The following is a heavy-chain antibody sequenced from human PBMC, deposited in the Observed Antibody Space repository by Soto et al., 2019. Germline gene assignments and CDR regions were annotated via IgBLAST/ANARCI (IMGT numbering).Heavy chain of an antibody. CDR3: ARVERGTATTVVDAFDI. CDR2: MSHSGGT. V-gene: IGHV4-34*01. Sequence: QVQLQQWGAGLLKPSETLSLTCAVFGGSVNSGNYYWSWIRQPPGKGLEWIGEMSHSGGTHFNPSLKRRVTISVDPSKNQFSLKMSSVTAADPALYYCARVERGTATTVVDAFDIWGPGTMVTVSS. J-gene: IGHJ3*02. CDR1: GGSVNSGNYY. D-gene: IGHD1-1*01.